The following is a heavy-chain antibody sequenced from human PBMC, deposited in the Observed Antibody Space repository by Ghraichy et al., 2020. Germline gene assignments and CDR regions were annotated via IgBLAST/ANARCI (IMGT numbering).Heavy chain of an antibody. V-gene: IGHV3-15*01. D-gene: IGHD3-10*01. J-gene: IGHJ4*02. CDR3: VTDSAYRFDH. Sequence: GGSLRLSCAASGFTFRNSWMTWVRQAPGKGLEWVARIKNKADSGTIEYATVVKGRFTISRDDSKSTLYLHMNSVEIEDTAVYYCVTDSAYRFDHWGQGTLVTVS. CDR1: GFTFRNSW. CDR2: IKNKADSGTI.